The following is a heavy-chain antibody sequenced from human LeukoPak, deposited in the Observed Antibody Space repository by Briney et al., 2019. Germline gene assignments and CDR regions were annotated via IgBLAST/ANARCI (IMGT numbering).Heavy chain of an antibody. CDR1: GGSFSGYY. CDR2: TNHSGST. D-gene: IGHD2-15*01. CDR3: ATGVGYCSGGSCLNWFDP. J-gene: IGHJ5*02. Sequence: SETLSLTCAVYGGSFSGYYWSWIRQPPGKGLEWIGETNHSGSTNYNPSLKSRVTISVDTSKNQFSLKLSSVTAADTAVYYCATGVGYCSGGSCLNWFDPWGQGTLVTVSS. V-gene: IGHV4-34*01.